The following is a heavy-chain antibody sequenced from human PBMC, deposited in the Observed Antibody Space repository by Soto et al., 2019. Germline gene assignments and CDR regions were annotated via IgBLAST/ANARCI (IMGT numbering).Heavy chain of an antibody. CDR1: GLAISSYS. Sequence: GGSLRLSCAASGLAISSYSMNWVRQAPGKGLEWVSSISSSSSYIYYADSVKGRFTISRDNAKNSLYLQMNSLRAEDTAVYYCARDRNYYYGSGSYYQFGDYYYGMDVWGQGTTVTVSS. J-gene: IGHJ6*02. CDR2: ISSSSSYI. D-gene: IGHD3-10*01. CDR3: ARDRNYYYGSGSYYQFGDYYYGMDV. V-gene: IGHV3-21*01.